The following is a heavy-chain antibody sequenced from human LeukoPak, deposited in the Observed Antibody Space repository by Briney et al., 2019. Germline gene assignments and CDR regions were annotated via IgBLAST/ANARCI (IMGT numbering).Heavy chain of an antibody. Sequence: SETLSLTCTVSGGSIGSSSYYWSWIRQPPGKGLEWIGYIYYSGSTNYNPSLKSRVTISVDTSKNQFSLKLSSVTAADTAVYYCARLSPPLDYWGQGTLVTVSS. CDR3: ARLSPPLDY. CDR1: GGSIGSSSYY. CDR2: IYYSGST. J-gene: IGHJ4*02. V-gene: IGHV4-61*05.